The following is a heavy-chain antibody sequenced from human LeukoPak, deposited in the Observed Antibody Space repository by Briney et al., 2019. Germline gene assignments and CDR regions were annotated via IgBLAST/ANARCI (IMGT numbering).Heavy chain of an antibody. V-gene: IGHV3-23*01. CDR2: ISGSGGST. D-gene: IGHD6-6*01. Sequence: GGSLRLSCAASGFTFSSYAMSWVRQAPGKGLEWVSAISGSGGSTYYADSVKGRFTISRNNSKNTLYLQMNSLRAEDTAVYYCAKSSIAAPGAFDIWGQGTMVTVSS. J-gene: IGHJ3*02. CDR1: GFTFSSYA. CDR3: AKSSIAAPGAFDI.